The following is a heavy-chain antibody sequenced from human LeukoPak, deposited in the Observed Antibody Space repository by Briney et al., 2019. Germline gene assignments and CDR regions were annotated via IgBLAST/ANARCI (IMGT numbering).Heavy chain of an antibody. D-gene: IGHD6-13*01. CDR2: ISYDGSNK. J-gene: IGHJ4*02. Sequence: GGSLRLSCAASGFTFSSYAMHWVRQAPGKGLEWVAVISYDGSNKYYADSVKGRFTISRDNSKNTLYLQMNSLRVEDTAVYFCAKGYGSWYFFDSWGQGTLVTVSS. CDR3: AKGYGSWYFFDS. CDR1: GFTFSSYA. V-gene: IGHV3-30-3*01.